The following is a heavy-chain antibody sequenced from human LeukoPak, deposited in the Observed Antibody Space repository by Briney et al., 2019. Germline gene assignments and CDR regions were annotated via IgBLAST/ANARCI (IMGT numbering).Heavy chain of an antibody. Sequence: GGSLRLSCAASGFTFSSYGMHWVRQAPGKGLEGVAFIRYDGSNKYYADSVKGRFTISRDNSKNTLYLQMNSLRAEDTAVYYCARDDYDSSNGAFDIWGQGTMVTVSS. J-gene: IGHJ3*02. CDR2: IRYDGSNK. D-gene: IGHD3-22*01. CDR3: ARDDYDSSNGAFDI. V-gene: IGHV3-30*02. CDR1: GFTFSSYG.